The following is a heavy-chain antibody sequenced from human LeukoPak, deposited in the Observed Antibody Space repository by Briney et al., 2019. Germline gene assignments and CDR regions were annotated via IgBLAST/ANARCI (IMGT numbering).Heavy chain of an antibody. CDR2: ISSDGRYK. D-gene: IGHD3-22*01. CDR1: GFTFSNYA. V-gene: IGHV3-30-3*02. J-gene: IGHJ4*02. Sequence: GGSLRLSCAASGFTFSNYAVHWVRQAPGKGLEWVTIISSDGRYKFYADSVKGRFTISRDNSKNTLYLQMSSLRAEDTAIYYCAKSGSYDSSGPGAYWGQGALVTVSS. CDR3: AKSGSYDSSGPGAY.